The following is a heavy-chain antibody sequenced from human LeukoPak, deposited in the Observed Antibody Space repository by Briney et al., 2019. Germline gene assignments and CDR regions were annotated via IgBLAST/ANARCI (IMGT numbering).Heavy chain of an antibody. J-gene: IGHJ4*02. Sequence: GGSLRLSCAASGFTFSTYPMHWVRQAPGKGLEWVAVISNDGSNKYYADSVKGRFTISRDNAKNSLYLQMNSLRAEDTAVYYCARDVSPPYGGNSFSFDNWGQGTLVTVSS. V-gene: IGHV3-30*04. D-gene: IGHD4-23*01. CDR2: ISNDGSNK. CDR1: GFTFSTYP. CDR3: ARDVSPPYGGNSFSFDN.